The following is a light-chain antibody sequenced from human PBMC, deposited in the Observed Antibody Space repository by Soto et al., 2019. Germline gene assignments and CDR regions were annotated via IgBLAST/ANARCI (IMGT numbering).Light chain of an antibody. CDR1: SSDVGGYKY. CDR2: EVT. V-gene: IGLV2-14*01. CDR3: SSFTSSTIYIL. J-gene: IGLJ2*01. Sequence: QSALTQPASVSGSPGQSITISCTGTSSDVGGYKYVSWYQQHPGKAPKLILYEVTNRPSGVSNRFSGSKSGNTASLTISGVQAEDEADYYCSSFTSSTIYILFGGGTKLTVL.